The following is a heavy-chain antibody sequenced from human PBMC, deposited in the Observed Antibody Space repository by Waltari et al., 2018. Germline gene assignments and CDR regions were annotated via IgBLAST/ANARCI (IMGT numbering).Heavy chain of an antibody. D-gene: IGHD3-22*01. J-gene: IGHJ2*01. CDR2: NYTSGST. CDR1: GGSISSGSYY. Sequence: QVQLQESGPGLVKPSQTLSLTCTVSGGSISSGSYYWSWIRQPAGKGLEWMGRNYTSGSTNYNPSHKSRVTISVDTSKNQFSLKLSSVTAADTAVYYCARVRGYYYDSSGYYSSGYFDLWGRGTLVTVSS. CDR3: ARVRGYYYDSSGYYSSGYFDL. V-gene: IGHV4-61*02.